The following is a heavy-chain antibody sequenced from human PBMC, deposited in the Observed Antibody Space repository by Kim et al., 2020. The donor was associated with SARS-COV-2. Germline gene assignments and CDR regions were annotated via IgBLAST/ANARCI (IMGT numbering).Heavy chain of an antibody. Sequence: TYHDQSLKSRVTISVDTSKNQFSLKLSSVTAADTAVYYCARVVNSAAFDIWGQGTMVTVSS. V-gene: IGHV4-31*02. CDR3: ARVVNSAAFDI. CDR2: T. D-gene: IGHD1-1*01. J-gene: IGHJ3*02.